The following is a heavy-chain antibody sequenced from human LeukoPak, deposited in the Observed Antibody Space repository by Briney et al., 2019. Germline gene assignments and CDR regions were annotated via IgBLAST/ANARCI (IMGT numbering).Heavy chain of an antibody. Sequence: GGSLRLSCAASGFTFSSYAMSWVRQAPGKGLEWVSAISGSGGSTYYADSVKGRFTISRDNSRNTLVLQMNSLRAKDTAVYYCTTYYYDSSGYYYPYYFDYWGQGTLVTVSS. V-gene: IGHV3-23*01. D-gene: IGHD3-22*01. CDR2: ISGSGGST. CDR3: TTYYYDSSGYYYPYYFDY. CDR1: GFTFSSYA. J-gene: IGHJ4*02.